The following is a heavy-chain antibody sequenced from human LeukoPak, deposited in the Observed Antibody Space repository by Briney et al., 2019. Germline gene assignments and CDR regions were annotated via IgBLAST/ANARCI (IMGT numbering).Heavy chain of an antibody. CDR2: ISNYNGNT. Sequence: ASVTVSSKSSGYTYINYDITWVRQAPGQGREWMGCISNYNGNTNYQQKFQGRVTMTTDRSTSTAYMELRSLRSDDTALYYCSREQNGGHYYGMYVWGQGTTVTVSS. D-gene: IGHD3-16*01. J-gene: IGHJ6*02. V-gene: IGHV1-18*01. CDR3: SREQNGGHYYGMYV. CDR1: GYTYINYD.